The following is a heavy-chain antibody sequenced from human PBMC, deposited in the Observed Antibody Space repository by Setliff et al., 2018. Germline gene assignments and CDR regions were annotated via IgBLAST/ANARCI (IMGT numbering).Heavy chain of an antibody. D-gene: IGHD2-8*01. CDR1: GYTFINFG. V-gene: IGHV1-18*01. CDR2: ISPYTGNT. Sequence: ASVKVSCKASGYTFINFGISWVRQAPGQGLEWVGWISPYTGNTYYAPRLQDRVTLTADTSTNTAYVELRSLISDDTAVYYCSRLVRFCTRTTCQRLSGDDVWGQGTLGTVSS. CDR3: SRLVRFCTRTTCQRLSGDDV. J-gene: IGHJ4*02.